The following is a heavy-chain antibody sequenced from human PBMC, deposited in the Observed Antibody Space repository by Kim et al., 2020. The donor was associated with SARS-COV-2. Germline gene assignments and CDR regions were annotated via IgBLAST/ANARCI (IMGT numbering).Heavy chain of an antibody. V-gene: IGHV3-7*03. CDR2: IKEDGSEK. J-gene: IGHJ6*02. D-gene: IGHD1-1*01. CDR1: GFTFSSSW. CDR3: ARDGAGTNYPFFAMDV. Sequence: GGSLRLSCATSGFTFSSSWMTWVRQAPGKGLEWVANIKEDGSEKYYVDSVKGRFSISRDNAKNSFYLQMNSLRVEDTAVYYCARDGAGTNYPFFAMDVWGQGTTVTVSS.